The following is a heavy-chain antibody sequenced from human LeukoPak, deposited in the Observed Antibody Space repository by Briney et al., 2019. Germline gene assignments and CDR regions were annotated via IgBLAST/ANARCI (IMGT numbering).Heavy chain of an antibody. CDR3: AKDGYYGSGTYPDY. V-gene: IGHV3-30*18. CDR2: ISYDGTNK. J-gene: IGHJ4*02. CDR1: GFTFSSYG. D-gene: IGHD3-10*01. Sequence: PGGSLRLSCAASGFTFSSYGMNWVRQAPGKGLEWVAVISYDGTNKIYVDSLRGRFTISRDNSKNTLYLQMNSLRAEDTAVYYCAKDGYYGSGTYPDYWGQGTLVTVSS.